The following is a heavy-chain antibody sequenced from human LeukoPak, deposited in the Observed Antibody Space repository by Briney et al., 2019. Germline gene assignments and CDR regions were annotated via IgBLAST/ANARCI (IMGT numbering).Heavy chain of an antibody. CDR1: GGSLNTPNYY. Sequence: PSETLSLTCTVSGGSLNTPNYYWGWVRQPPGKGLEWIGNIFYRGGTYYSPSLKSRVTISVDTSKNQFSLKLSSVTAADTAVYYCARDRGLYCSGGSCYDAFDIWGQGTMVTVSS. CDR3: ARDRGLYCSGGSCYDAFDI. J-gene: IGHJ3*02. CDR2: IFYRGGT. V-gene: IGHV4-39*07. D-gene: IGHD2-15*01.